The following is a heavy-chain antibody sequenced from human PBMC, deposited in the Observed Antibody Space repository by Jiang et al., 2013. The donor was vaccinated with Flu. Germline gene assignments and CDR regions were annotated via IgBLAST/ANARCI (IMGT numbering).Heavy chain of an antibody. J-gene: IGHJ6*01. Sequence: SGGGRGPAWEVPRDSPVQPLDSPSADMLCTGSARLRARGWSGWALISYDGSNTNYADSVKGRFTISRDNSKNTLNLQMNRLRAEDTAVYYCARDKGLDYDSSGYYYVVYNFYGMDV. CDR2: ISYDGSNT. CDR1: DSPSADML. V-gene: IGHV3-30-3*01. CDR3: ARDKGLDYDSSGYYYVVYNFYGMDV. D-gene: IGHD3-22*01.